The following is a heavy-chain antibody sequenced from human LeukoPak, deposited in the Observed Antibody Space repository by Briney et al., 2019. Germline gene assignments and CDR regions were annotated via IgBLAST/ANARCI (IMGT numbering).Heavy chain of an antibody. Sequence: EASVNVSFKASVYTFTSYDINWVRQATAQGREGMGWMNPNSGNTGYAQKFQGGVTITRNTSIRTAYMELSRLRSEAPAVSSCARGRVNYGYCGEGSLVTVSS. CDR3: ARGRVNYGY. D-gene: IGHD4-11*01. CDR2: MNPNSGNT. V-gene: IGHV1-8*01. J-gene: IGHJ4*02. CDR1: VYTFTSYD.